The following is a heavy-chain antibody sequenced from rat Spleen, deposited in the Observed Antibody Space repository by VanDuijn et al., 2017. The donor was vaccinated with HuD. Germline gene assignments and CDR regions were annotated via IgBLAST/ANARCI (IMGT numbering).Heavy chain of an antibody. Sequence: VQLKESGPGLVQPSQTLSLTCTVSGFSLTRYHVTWVRQAPKKGLEWVATISTTAGRTYYPDSVKGRFTISRDNAKSSLYLQMNSLKSEDTATYYCARHDSGYYFDYWSQGVMVTVSS. CDR3: ARHDSGYYFDY. V-gene: IGHV5-46*01. CDR2: ISTTAGRT. J-gene: IGHJ2*01. CDR1: GFSLTRYH. D-gene: IGHD4-3*01.